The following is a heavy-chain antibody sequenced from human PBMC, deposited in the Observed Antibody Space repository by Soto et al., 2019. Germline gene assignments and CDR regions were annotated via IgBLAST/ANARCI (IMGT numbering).Heavy chain of an antibody. J-gene: IGHJ5*02. CDR1: GGTFSSYA. V-gene: IGHV1-69*12. Sequence: QVQLVQSGAEVKKPGSSVKVSCKASGGTFSSYAIRWVRQAPGQGLERMGGITPIFGAADYAQKFQGRVTITADESTSTAYMELSSLRSEDTAVYYCARDGIAARPIAWFDPWGQGTLVTVSS. CDR2: ITPIFGAA. D-gene: IGHD6-6*01. CDR3: ARDGIAARPIAWFDP.